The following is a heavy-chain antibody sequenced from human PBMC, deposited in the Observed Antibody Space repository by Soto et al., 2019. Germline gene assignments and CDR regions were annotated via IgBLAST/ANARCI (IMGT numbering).Heavy chain of an antibody. V-gene: IGHV1-18*01. CDR3: ARGRYGGY. CDR1: GYAFTTYG. D-gene: IGHD3-10*01. CDR2: NSAHNGNT. Sequence: QVHLVQSGAEVKKPGASVKVSCQGSGYAFTTYGITWVRQAPGHGLEWMGWNSAHNGNTNYAQKLQGRVTVTRDTSTSTAYMELRSLRYDDTAVYYCARGRYGGYWGQGALVTVSS. J-gene: IGHJ4*02.